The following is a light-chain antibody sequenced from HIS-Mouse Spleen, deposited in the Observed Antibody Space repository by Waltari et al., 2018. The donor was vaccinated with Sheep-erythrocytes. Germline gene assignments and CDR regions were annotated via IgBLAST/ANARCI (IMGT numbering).Light chain of an antibody. V-gene: IGLV2-11*01. Sequence: QSALTQPRSVSGSPVQSVTISCTGTSSDVGGYNYVSWYQQHPGKAPKLMIYDVSKRPSGVPDRFSCSKSGNTASLTISGLQAEDEADYYCCSYAGSYNHVFATGTKVTVL. CDR1: SSDVGGYNY. CDR2: DVS. CDR3: CSYAGSYNHV. J-gene: IGLJ1*01.